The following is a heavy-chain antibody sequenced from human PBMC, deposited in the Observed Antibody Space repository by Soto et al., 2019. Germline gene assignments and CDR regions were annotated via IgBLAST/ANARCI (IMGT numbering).Heavy chain of an antibody. CDR1: GGSMSGYY. CDR3: ARSIAVPSSHTDH. J-gene: IGHJ4*02. CDR2: VYYTGST. D-gene: IGHD6-6*01. Sequence: SETLSLTCRVSGGSMSGYYCSWIRQAPGKGLEWIGYVYYTGSTNYNPSLQSRVTISVDTSNKQFSLSLRLVTAADTAVYFCARSIAVPSSHTDHWGQGIRVTVSS. V-gene: IGHV4-59*01.